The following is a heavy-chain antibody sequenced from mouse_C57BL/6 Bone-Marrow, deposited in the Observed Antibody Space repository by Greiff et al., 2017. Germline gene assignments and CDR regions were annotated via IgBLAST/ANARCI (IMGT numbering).Heavy chain of an antibody. J-gene: IGHJ3*01. Sequence: VQLQQPGAELAKPGASVKLSCKASGYTFTSYGISWVKQRTGQGLEWIGEIYPRSGNTYYNEKFKGKATLTADKSSSTAYMELRSLTSEDSAVYFCARVRSSWFAYWGQGTLVTVSA. CDR2: IYPRSGNT. D-gene: IGHD3-2*02. CDR1: GYTFTSYG. V-gene: IGHV1-81*01. CDR3: ARVRSSWFAY.